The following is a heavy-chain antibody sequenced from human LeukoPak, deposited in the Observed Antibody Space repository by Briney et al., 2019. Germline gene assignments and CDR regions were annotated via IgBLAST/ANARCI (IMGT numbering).Heavy chain of an antibody. CDR2: INSDGSST. J-gene: IGHJ4*02. CDR1: GFTFSSYW. Sequence: PGRSLRFCCAASGFTFSSYWMHWVRQAPRKGLLLLSRINSDGSSTSYADSVKGRFTISRDNAKNTLYLQMNSLRAEDTAVYYCARGITMVRGSGLDYWGQGTLVTVSS. D-gene: IGHD3-10*01. CDR3: ARGITMVRGSGLDY. V-gene: IGHV3-74*01.